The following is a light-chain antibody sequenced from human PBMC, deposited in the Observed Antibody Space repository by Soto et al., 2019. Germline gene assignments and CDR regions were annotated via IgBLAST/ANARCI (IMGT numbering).Light chain of an antibody. CDR3: QQYGGSPPYT. Sequence: EIVLTQSPGTLSLSPGERATLSCRASHSVSSSYLAWYQQKPGQAPRLLIYGASSRATGIPDRFSGSGSGTDFTLTISRLEPEDFAVYSCQQYGGSPPYTFGQGTKLEIK. CDR2: GAS. V-gene: IGKV3-20*01. CDR1: HSVSSSY. J-gene: IGKJ2*01.